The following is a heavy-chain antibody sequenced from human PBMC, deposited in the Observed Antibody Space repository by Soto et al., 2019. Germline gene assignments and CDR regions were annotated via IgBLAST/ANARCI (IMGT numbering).Heavy chain of an antibody. CDR3: AVRASLYYYDSSGYFDS. J-gene: IGHJ4*02. Sequence: QVQLQESGPGLVKPSETLSLTCTVSGGSISSYYWSWIRQPPGKGLEWIGYIYYSGSTNYNPSLKSGVTIAVEAFKTRLSLKLSSVTAGDTVVYCCAVRASLYYYDSSGYFDSWGQGTLVTVSS. V-gene: IGHV4-59*01. CDR1: GGSISSYY. D-gene: IGHD3-22*01. CDR2: IYYSGST.